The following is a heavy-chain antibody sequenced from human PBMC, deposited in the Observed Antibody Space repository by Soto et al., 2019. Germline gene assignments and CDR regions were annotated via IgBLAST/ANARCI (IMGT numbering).Heavy chain of an antibody. CDR3: ARLGGRVARNFDY. J-gene: IGHJ4*02. D-gene: IGHD3-16*01. Sequence: QLQLQESGPGLVKPSETLSLTCTVSGGSISSSSYYWGWIRQPPGKGLEWIGSMYYSGSTYYNPSRKSRVTVSVDTSKHQCSLKLSSVTAADTAVYYGARLGGRVARNFDYGGQGTLVTVSS. V-gene: IGHV4-39*01. CDR2: MYYSGST. CDR1: GGSISSSSYY.